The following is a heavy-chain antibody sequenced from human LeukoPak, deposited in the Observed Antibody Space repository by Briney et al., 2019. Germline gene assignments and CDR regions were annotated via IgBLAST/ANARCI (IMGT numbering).Heavy chain of an antibody. Sequence: GASVKVSCKASGYTFTGYYMHWVRQAPGQGLEWMGRINPNSGGTNYAQKFQGRVTMTRDTSISTAYMELSRLRSDDTAVYYCARDKSTYCDLLFSWGQGTLVTVSS. D-gene: IGHD3-22*01. CDR1: GYTFTGYY. V-gene: IGHV1-2*06. CDR2: INPNSGGT. CDR3: ARDKSTYCDLLFS. J-gene: IGHJ5*02.